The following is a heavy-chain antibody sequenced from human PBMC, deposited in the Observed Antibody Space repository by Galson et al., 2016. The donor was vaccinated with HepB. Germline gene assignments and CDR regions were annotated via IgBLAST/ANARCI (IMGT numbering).Heavy chain of an antibody. J-gene: IGHJ4*02. CDR2: ISSSSNYK. CDR3: ASGTTMTPDYFDY. D-gene: IGHD4-17*01. Sequence: LRLSCAASGFTLSGYSMNWVRQAPGKGLEWVSSISSSSNYKYQADSLKGRFTISRDNSKNTLYLQMNNLRAEDTAVYYCASGTTMTPDYFDYWGQGTLVTVSS. V-gene: IGHV3-21*01. CDR1: GFTLSGYS.